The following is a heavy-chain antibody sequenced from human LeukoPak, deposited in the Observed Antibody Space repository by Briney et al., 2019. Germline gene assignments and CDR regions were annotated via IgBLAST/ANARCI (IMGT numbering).Heavy chain of an antibody. CDR3: ARAHLESMVPLYYFDY. J-gene: IGHJ4*02. CDR1: GGSISSYY. D-gene: IGHD3-10*01. Sequence: SETLSLTCTVSGGSISSYYWSWIRQPPGKGLEWIGYISYSGSTNYNPSLKSRVTISVDTSKNQFSLKLSSVTAAYTAVYYCARAHLESMVPLYYFDYWGQGTLVTVSS. V-gene: IGHV4-59*08. CDR2: ISYSGST.